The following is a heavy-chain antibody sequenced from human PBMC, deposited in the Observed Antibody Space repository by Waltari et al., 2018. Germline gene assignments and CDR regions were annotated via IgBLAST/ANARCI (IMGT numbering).Heavy chain of an antibody. CDR1: GYTLTELS. J-gene: IGHJ6*02. V-gene: IGHV1-24*01. CDR3: SRIVGAGSYGMDV. Sequence: QVQLVQSGAEVKKPGASVKVSCKVSGYTLTELSMHWVRQAPGKGLEWMGGFDPEDGETIYAQKFQGRVTRTEDTSTDTAYMELSSLRSEDTAVYYCSRIVGAGSYGMDVWGQGTTVTVSS. CDR2: FDPEDGET. D-gene: IGHD1-26*01.